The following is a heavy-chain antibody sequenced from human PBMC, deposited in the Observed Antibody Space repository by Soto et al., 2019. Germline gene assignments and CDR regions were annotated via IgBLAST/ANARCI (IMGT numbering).Heavy chain of an antibody. CDR2: ISWNSGSI. V-gene: IGHV3-9*01. CDR3: SKDRVLVLSFDFDY. J-gene: IGHJ4*02. CDR1: GFTFDDYA. D-gene: IGHD2-15*01. Sequence: EVQLVESGGGLVQPGRSLRLSCAASGFTFDDYAMHWVRQAPGKGLEWVSGISWNSGSIGYADSVKGRFTISRDNAKNSLYLQMTSLRAEDTALYYCSKDRVLVLSFDFDYWGQGTLVTVSS.